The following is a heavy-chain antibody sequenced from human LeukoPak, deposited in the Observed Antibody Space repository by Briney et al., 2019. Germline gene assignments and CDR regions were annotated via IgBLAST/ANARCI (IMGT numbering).Heavy chain of an antibody. CDR2: IYHSGST. V-gene: IGHV4-30-2*01. CDR1: GGSISSGGYY. D-gene: IGHD2-2*01. Sequence: PSETLSLTCTVSGGSISSGGYYWSWIRQPPGKGLEWIGYIYHSGSTYYNPSLKSRVTISVDRSKNQLSLKLSSVTAADTAVYYCARGGYCSSTSCHQGNWFDPWGQGTLVTVSS. J-gene: IGHJ5*02. CDR3: ARGGYCSSTSCHQGNWFDP.